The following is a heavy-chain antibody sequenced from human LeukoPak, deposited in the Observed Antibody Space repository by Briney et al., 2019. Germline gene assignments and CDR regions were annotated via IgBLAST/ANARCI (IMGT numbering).Heavy chain of an antibody. D-gene: IGHD2-21*02. CDR1: GYTFTRYA. J-gene: IGHJ4*02. CDR3: ARVVVTANSLPDY. Sequence: ASVKVSCKASGYTFTRYAMHWVRQAPGQRLEWMGWIIAGNGNTKYSQKFQGRVTITRDTSASTAYMELSSLRSEDTAVYYCARVVVTANSLPDYWSQGTLVTVSS. V-gene: IGHV1-3*01. CDR2: IIAGNGNT.